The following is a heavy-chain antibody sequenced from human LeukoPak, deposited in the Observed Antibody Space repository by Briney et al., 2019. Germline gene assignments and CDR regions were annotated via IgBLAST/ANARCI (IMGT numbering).Heavy chain of an antibody. CDR1: GGSISNYY. J-gene: IGHJ4*02. Sequence: PSETLSLTCTVSGGSISNYYWNWIRQPPGKGLEWIGYIYYSGTTNYNPSLKSRVSMSVDTSKNQFSLKLSSVTAADTAVYYCARVSGFSYGHLDYWGQGTLVTVSS. CDR3: ARVSGFSYGHLDY. D-gene: IGHD5-18*01. CDR2: IYYSGTT. V-gene: IGHV4-59*08.